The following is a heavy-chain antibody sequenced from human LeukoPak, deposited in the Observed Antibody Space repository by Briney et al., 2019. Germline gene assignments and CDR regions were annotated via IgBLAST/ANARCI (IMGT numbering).Heavy chain of an antibody. CDR2: ISHDARNK. CDR1: GFTISSYA. CDR3: AREGIYGLDY. D-gene: IGHD3-16*01. J-gene: IGHJ4*02. Sequence: GGSLRLSCAASGFTISSYAIHWVRQAPGKGLEWVAVISHDARNKYYADSVKGRFTISRDNSKNTLYLQMDSLRVEDTAVYYCAREGIYGLDYWGQGTLVTVS. V-gene: IGHV3-30*04.